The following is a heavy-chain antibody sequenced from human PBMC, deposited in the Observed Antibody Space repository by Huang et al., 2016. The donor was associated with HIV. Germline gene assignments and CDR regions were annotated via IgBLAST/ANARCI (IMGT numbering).Heavy chain of an antibody. CDR3: ARERMMSWLDDHDAFDI. CDR2: INHRGST. CDR1: GGSFSGSY. J-gene: IGHJ3*02. Sequence: QVQLQQWGAGLLKPSETLSLTCAVYGGSFSGSYWSWIRQSPGKGLEWIGEINHRGSTNYNPSLKSRLTISVDTSKNQFSLKLSSVTAADTAVYYCARERMMSWLDDHDAFDIWGQGTMVTVSS. V-gene: IGHV4-34*01. D-gene: IGHD1-1*01.